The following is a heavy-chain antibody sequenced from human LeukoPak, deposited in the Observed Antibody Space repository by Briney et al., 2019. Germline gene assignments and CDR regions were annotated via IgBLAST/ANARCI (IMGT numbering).Heavy chain of an antibody. Sequence: ASVKVSCKASGYTFTSYGISWVRQAPGQGLEWMGWISAYNGNTNYAQKLQGRVTMTTDTSTSTAYMELRSLRSDDTAVYYCARSSSVTIPGYYFDYWGQGTLVTVSS. CDR2: ISAYNGNT. CDR3: ARSSSVTIPGYYFDY. V-gene: IGHV1-18*01. CDR1: GYTFTSYG. J-gene: IGHJ4*02. D-gene: IGHD2-21*01.